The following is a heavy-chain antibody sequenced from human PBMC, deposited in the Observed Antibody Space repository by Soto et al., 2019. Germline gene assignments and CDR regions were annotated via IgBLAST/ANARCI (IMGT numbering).Heavy chain of an antibody. J-gene: IGHJ4*02. D-gene: IGHD5-12*01. CDR1: GYSFSSYW. Sequence: PGESLQISCKGSGYSFSSYWITCVRQKPGEALEWLGRISPSDSYTDYSPTFQGHVSISTDKYTNTVYLEWSSLKASDTAMYYCARRIYNGYEIFAYWGQGTRVTSP. V-gene: IGHV5-10-1*01. CDR2: ISPSDSYT. CDR3: ARRIYNGYEIFAY.